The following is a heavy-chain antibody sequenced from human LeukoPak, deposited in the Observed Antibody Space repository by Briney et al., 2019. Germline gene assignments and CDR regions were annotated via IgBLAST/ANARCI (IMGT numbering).Heavy chain of an antibody. Sequence: SETLSLTCAVSGGSFSGYYWSWIRQHPGKGLVWIGEINHIGSTNYNPSLKSRVTISVDTSKNQFSLKLSSVTAADTAVYYCASGSYGKSVHFDYWGQGTLVTVSS. D-gene: IGHD5-18*01. J-gene: IGHJ4*02. CDR2: INHIGST. CDR3: ASGSYGKSVHFDY. V-gene: IGHV4-34*01. CDR1: GGSFSGYY.